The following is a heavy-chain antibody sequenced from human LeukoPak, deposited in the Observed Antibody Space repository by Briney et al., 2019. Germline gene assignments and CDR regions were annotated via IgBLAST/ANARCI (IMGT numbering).Heavy chain of an antibody. CDR2: IYSGGST. D-gene: IGHD3-22*01. J-gene: IGHJ4*02. Sequence: ETLSLTCAVYGGSFSGYYWSWIRQPPGKGLEWVSVIYSGGSTYYADSVKGRFTISRDNSKNTLYLQMNSLRAEDTAVYYCARGSGYYTFDYWGQGTLVTVSS. CDR3: ARGSGYYTFDY. CDR1: GGSFSGYY. V-gene: IGHV3-53*01.